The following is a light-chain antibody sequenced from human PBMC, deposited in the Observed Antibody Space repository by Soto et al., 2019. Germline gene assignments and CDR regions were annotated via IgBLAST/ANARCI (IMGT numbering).Light chain of an antibody. V-gene: IGKV3-20*01. CDR2: AAS. J-gene: IGKJ1*01. CDR3: QQYGSSPRT. Sequence: EIVLTQSPATLSLAQGERATLSCRASQSVSSNYLAWYQQKPGQAPRLLIFAASSRNTGIPDRFSGSGSGTDFTLTISRLEPEDFAVYHCQQYGSSPRTFGQGTKVEIK. CDR1: QSVSSNY.